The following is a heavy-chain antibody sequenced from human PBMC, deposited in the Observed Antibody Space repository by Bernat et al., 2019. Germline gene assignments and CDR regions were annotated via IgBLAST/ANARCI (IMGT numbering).Heavy chain of an antibody. CDR1: GGTFSSYA. Sequence: QVQLVQSGAEVKKPGSSVKVSCKASGGTFSSYAISWVRQAPGQGLEWMGGIIPIFGTANYAQKLQGRVTITADESTSTAYMELSSLRSEDTAVYYCARAGGYCSSTSCYAFDIWGQGTMVTVSS. CDR3: ARAGGYCSSTSCYAFDI. J-gene: IGHJ3*02. D-gene: IGHD2-2*01. CDR2: IIPIFGTA. V-gene: IGHV1-69*01.